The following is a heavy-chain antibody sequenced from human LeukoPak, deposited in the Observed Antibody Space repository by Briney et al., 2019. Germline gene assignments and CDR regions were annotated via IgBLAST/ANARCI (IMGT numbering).Heavy chain of an antibody. CDR2: FDREDGET. CDR1: GSTLTYFS. Sequence: ASVKVSCKVSGSTLTYFSIHWVRQAPGKGLEWMGGFDREDGETIYAQKFQGRVTMTEDTSTNTPYMELSSLTSEDTAVYYCSTAGLYDSSGSIDHWGQGTLVTVSS. D-gene: IGHD3-22*01. CDR3: STAGLYDSSGSIDH. V-gene: IGHV1-24*01. J-gene: IGHJ4*02.